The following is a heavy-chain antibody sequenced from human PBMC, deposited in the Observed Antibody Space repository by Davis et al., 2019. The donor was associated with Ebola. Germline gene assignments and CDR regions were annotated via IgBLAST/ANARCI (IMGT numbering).Heavy chain of an antibody. Sequence: GGSLRLSCAASGFTFSGSAMHWVRQASGKGLEWVGRIRSKANSYATAYAASVKGRFTISRDDSKNTAYLQMNSLKTEDTAVYYCTGAPRGYSYGYGGDYWDQGTLVTVSS. CDR3: TGAPRGYSYGYGGDY. J-gene: IGHJ4*02. CDR2: IRSKANSYAT. CDR1: GFTFSGSA. V-gene: IGHV3-73*01. D-gene: IGHD5-18*01.